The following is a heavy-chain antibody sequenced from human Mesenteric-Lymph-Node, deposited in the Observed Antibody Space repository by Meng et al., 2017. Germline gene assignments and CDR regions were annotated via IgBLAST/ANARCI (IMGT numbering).Heavy chain of an antibody. D-gene: IGHD4-17*01. CDR2: IYYSGST. CDR3: ARDRKHYGERGWFDP. CDR1: GGSISSGDYY. J-gene: IGHJ5*02. V-gene: IGHV4-30-4*01. Sequence: QVQLRESGPGLLQPSQTLSLTVTVSGGSISSGDYYWSWIRQPPGKGLEWIGYIYYSGSTYSNASLKSRVTISIDRSKNQFSLKLSSVTAADTAVYYCARDRKHYGERGWFDPWGQGTLVTVSS.